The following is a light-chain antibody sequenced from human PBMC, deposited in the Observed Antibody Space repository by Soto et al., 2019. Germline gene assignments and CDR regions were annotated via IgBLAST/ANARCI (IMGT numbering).Light chain of an antibody. V-gene: IGKV3-15*01. J-gene: IGKJ4*01. CDR1: QSVYSN. Sequence: EIVMTQSPATLSVSPGERATLSCRASQSVYSNLAWYQQKPGQAPGLLIYGASTRATGIPARFSGSGSGTEFTLSISSLQSEDFAVYYCQQYQNWPLTFGGGTKVEIK. CDR3: QQYQNWPLT. CDR2: GAS.